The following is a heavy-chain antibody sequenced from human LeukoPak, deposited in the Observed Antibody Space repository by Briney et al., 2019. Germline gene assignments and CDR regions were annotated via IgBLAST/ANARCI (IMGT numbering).Heavy chain of an antibody. V-gene: IGHV4-39*07. D-gene: IGHD6-6*01. Sequence: SQTLSLTCTVSGGSISSGNYYWSWIRQPPGKGLEWIGEINHSGSTNYNPSLKSRVTISVDTSKNQFSLKLSSVTAADTAVYYCAKGYSSSLYYYWGQGTLVTVSS. CDR1: GGSISSGNYY. CDR3: AKGYSSSLYYY. CDR2: INHSGST. J-gene: IGHJ4*02.